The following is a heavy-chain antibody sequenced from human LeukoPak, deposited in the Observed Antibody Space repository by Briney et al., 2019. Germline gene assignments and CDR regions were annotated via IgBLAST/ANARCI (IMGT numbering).Heavy chain of an antibody. Sequence: ASVKVSCKASGYTFTSYYIHWVRQAPGQGLEWMGIINPSGGSTSYAQKFQGRVTMTRDMSTSTVYMELSSLRSEDTAVYYCARDPRFLQLERGFDYWGQGTLVTVSS. J-gene: IGHJ4*02. CDR3: ARDPRFLQLERGFDY. CDR1: GYTFTSYY. V-gene: IGHV1-46*01. CDR2: INPSGGST. D-gene: IGHD1-1*01.